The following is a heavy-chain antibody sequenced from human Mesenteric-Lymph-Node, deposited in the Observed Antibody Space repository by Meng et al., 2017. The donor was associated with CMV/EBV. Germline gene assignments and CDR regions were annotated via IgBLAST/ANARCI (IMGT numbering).Heavy chain of an antibody. J-gene: IGHJ4*02. V-gene: IGHV3-74*01. CDR1: GFTFSSYW. CDR3: ATYDSRGFYYY. D-gene: IGHD3-22*01. CDR2: INSDESST. Sequence: GGSLRLSCAASGFTFSSYWMHWVRQAPGKGLVWVSRINSDESSTNYADSVKGRFTISRDNAKNTLYLQMNSLRAEDTAMYYCATYDSRGFYYYWGQGTLVTVSS.